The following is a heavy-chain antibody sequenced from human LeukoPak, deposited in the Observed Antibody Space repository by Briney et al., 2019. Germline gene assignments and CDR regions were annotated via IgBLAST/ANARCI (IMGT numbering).Heavy chain of an antibody. V-gene: IGHV3-21*01. D-gene: IGHD3-16*02. Sequence: GGSLRLSCAASGFTFSSYSMNWVRQAPGKRLEWVSSISSSSSYIYYADSVKGRFTISRDNAKNSLYLQMNSLRAEDTAVYYCARDLPDYVWGSYRPFDYWGQGTLVTVSS. CDR1: GFTFSSYS. CDR3: ARDLPDYVWGSYRPFDY. CDR2: ISSSSSYI. J-gene: IGHJ4*02.